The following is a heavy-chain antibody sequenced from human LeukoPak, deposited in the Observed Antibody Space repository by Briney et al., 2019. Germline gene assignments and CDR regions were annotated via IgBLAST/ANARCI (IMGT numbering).Heavy chain of an antibody. CDR2: ITPIFGTA. Sequence: GASVKVSCKASGGTFSSYAISWVRQAPGQGLEWMGGITPIFGTANYAQKFQGRVTITADESTSTAYMELSSLRSEDTAVYYCASTSSGYDYAIDYWGQGTLVTVSS. D-gene: IGHD5-12*01. CDR3: ASTSSGYDYAIDY. CDR1: GGTFSSYA. V-gene: IGHV1-69*01. J-gene: IGHJ4*02.